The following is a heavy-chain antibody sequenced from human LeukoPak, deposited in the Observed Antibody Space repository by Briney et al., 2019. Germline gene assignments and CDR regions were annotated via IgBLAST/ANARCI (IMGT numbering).Heavy chain of an antibody. CDR1: GFTLSSYA. CDR3: AREWELTEFDY. Sequence: GGSLRLSCAASGFTLSSYAMHWVRQAPGKGLEWVAVISYDGSNKYYADSVKGRFTISRDNSKNTLYLQMNSLRAEDTAVYYCAREWELTEFDYWGQGTLVTVSS. D-gene: IGHD1-26*01. CDR2: ISYDGSNK. J-gene: IGHJ4*02. V-gene: IGHV3-30-3*01.